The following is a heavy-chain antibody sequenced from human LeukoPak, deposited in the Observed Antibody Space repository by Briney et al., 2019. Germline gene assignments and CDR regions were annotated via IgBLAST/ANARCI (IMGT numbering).Heavy chain of an antibody. Sequence: ASVKVSCKASGYTFTSYHMHWVRQAPGQGLEWMGIINPSGGSTSYAQKFQGRVTMTRDTSTSTVYMELSSLRSEDTAVYYCARKGEYSYGQYYFDYWGQGTLVTVSS. V-gene: IGHV1-46*01. J-gene: IGHJ4*02. D-gene: IGHD5-18*01. CDR1: GYTFTSYH. CDR2: INPSGGST. CDR3: ARKGEYSYGQYYFDY.